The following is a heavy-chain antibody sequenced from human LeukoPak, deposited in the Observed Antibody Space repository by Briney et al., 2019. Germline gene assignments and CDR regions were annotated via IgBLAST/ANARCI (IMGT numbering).Heavy chain of an antibody. Sequence: SETLSLTCTVSGGSISSYYWSWIRQPAGKGLEWIGRIYTSGSTNYNPSLKSRVTMSVDTSKNQFSLKLSSVTAADTAVYYCARATSTSRTNWFDHWGQGTLVTVSS. V-gene: IGHV4-4*07. CDR1: GGSISSYY. CDR3: ARATSTSRTNWFDH. CDR2: IYTSGST. J-gene: IGHJ5*02. D-gene: IGHD2-2*01.